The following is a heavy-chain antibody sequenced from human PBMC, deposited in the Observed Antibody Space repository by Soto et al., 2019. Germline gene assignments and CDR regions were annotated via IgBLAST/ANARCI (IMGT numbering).Heavy chain of an antibody. CDR1: GFTFNNYA. J-gene: IGHJ3*02. D-gene: IGHD4-17*01. CDR3: ARDVNYGDYFSYAFEM. CDR2: TSFDGSKK. Sequence: QVQLVESGGGVVQPGRSLRLSCAASGFTFNNYAMHWVRQAPGKGLEWVAVTSFDGSKKYYADSVKGRFTISRDNSKNTLYLQMNNLGAEDTAVYYCARDVNYGDYFSYAFEMWGQGTMVTVS. V-gene: IGHV3-30-3*01.